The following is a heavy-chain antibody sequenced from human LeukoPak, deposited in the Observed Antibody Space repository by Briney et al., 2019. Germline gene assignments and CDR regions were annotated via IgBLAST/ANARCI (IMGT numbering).Heavy chain of an antibody. J-gene: IGHJ2*01. CDR3: ARVRYFDL. V-gene: IGHV3-48*03. CDR1: GFTFSSYE. Sequence: GGSLRLSCAASGFTFSSYEMNWVGQAPGKGLEWVSYISSSCSSIYYAESVKGRLTISRDNAKNSLYLHMHSLRAEDTAVYYCARVRYFDLWGRGALVTVSS. CDR2: ISSSCSSI.